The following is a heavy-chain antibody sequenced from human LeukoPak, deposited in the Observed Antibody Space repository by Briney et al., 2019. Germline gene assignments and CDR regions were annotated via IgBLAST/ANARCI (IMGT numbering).Heavy chain of an antibody. CDR1: GGSFSGYY. J-gene: IGHJ4*02. CDR2: IYYSGSGST. Sequence: SETLSVTCAVYGGSFSGYYWSWIRQPPGKGVEWIGYIYYSGSGSTNYNPSLKSRVTISVDTSKNQFSLKLSSVTAADTAVYYCARRGGHGGSFDYWGQGTLVTVSS. CDR3: ARRGGHGGSFDY. V-gene: IGHV4-59*08. D-gene: IGHD4-23*01.